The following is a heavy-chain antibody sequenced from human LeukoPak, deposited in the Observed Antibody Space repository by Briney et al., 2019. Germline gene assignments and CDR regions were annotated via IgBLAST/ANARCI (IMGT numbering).Heavy chain of an antibody. CDR2: IYTSGST. J-gene: IGHJ4*02. CDR1: GGSISSGSYY. D-gene: IGHD3-22*01. V-gene: IGHV4-61*02. CDR3: ARASLGSSGYYYFDY. Sequence: SQTLSLTCTVSGGSISSGSYYWSWIRQPAGKGLEWIGRIYTSGSTNYNPSLKSRVTISVDTSKNQFSLKLSSVTAADTAVYYCARASLGSSGYYYFDYWGQGTLVTVSS.